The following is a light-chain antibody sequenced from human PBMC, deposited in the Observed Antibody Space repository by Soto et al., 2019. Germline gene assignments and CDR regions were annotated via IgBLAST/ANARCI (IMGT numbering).Light chain of an antibody. V-gene: IGLV2-14*01. CDR3: SSYTSSSIDYV. CDR2: EVS. CDR1: SSDVGGYNY. J-gene: IGLJ1*01. Sequence: QSALTQPASVSGSPGQSITISRTGTSSDVGGYNYVSWYQQHPGKAPKLMIYEVSNRPSGFSNRFSGSKSGNTASLTISGLQAEDEADYYCSSYTSSSIDYVFGTGTKLTVL.